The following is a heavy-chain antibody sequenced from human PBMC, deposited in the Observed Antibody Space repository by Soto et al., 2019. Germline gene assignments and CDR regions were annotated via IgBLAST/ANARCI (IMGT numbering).Heavy chain of an antibody. J-gene: IGHJ5*02. CDR1: VGTFSSYT. V-gene: IGHV1-69*02. Sequence: QVQLVQSGAEVKKPGSGRKVSCKDSVGTFSSYTISWVRQAPGQGLEWMGRIIPILGIANYAQKFQGRVTITADKSTSTAYMELSSLRSEDTAVYYSARAPLSSGWFSPPYNWFDPWGQGTLVTVSS. CDR3: ARAPLSSGWFSPPYNWFDP. CDR2: IIPILGIA. D-gene: IGHD6-19*01.